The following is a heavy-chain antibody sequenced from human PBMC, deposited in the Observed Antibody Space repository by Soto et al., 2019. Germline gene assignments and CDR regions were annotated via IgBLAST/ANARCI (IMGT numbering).Heavy chain of an antibody. CDR3: ARTGERWILGYYFDY. D-gene: IGHD2-2*03. CDR2: IYYSGST. V-gene: IGHV4-31*03. J-gene: IGHJ4*02. Sequence: SETLSLTCTVSGGSISSGGYYWSWIRQHPGKGLEWIGYIYYSGSTYYNPSLKSRVTISVDTSKNQFSLKLSSVTVADTAVYYCARTGERWILGYYFDYWGQGTLVTVS. CDR1: GGSISSGGYY.